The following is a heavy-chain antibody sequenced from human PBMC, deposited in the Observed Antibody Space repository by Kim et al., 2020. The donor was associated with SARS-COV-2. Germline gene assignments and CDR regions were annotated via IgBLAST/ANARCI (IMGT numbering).Heavy chain of an antibody. J-gene: IGHJ4*02. CDR3: AKDGPEVHYFDY. CDR1: GFTFSSYG. Sequence: GGSLRLSCAASGFTFSSYGMHWVRQAPGKGLEWVAVISYDGSNKYYADSVKGRFTISRDNSKNTLYLQMNSLRAEDTAVYYCAKDGPEVHYFDYWGQGTLVTVSS. D-gene: IGHD3-10*01. V-gene: IGHV3-30*18. CDR2: ISYDGSNK.